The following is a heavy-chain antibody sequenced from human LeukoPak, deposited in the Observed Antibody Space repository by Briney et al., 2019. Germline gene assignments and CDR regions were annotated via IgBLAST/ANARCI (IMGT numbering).Heavy chain of an antibody. V-gene: IGHV3-30*01. J-gene: IGHJ4*02. D-gene: IGHD5-24*01. Sequence: GGSLRLSCAVSEFSFSHFAMHWVRQAPGKGLEWLAVVSSHGNDGYYADSVKGRLTISRDNSKSTLYLQIDSLRPDDTAIYYCTRDASNFNDFDYWGQGTLVTVSS. CDR2: VSSHGNDG. CDR1: EFSFSHFA. CDR3: TRDASNFNDFDY.